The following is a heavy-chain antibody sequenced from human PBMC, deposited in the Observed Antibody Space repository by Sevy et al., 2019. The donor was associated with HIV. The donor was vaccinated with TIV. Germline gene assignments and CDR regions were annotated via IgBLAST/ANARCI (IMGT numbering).Heavy chain of an antibody. CDR3: AKDLRGRTMRGELDY. D-gene: IGHD3-16*01. V-gene: IGHV3-23*01. CDR2: ISGSGGTT. J-gene: IGHJ4*02. Sequence: GGSLRLSCAASGFSFSSYAMSWIRQGPGKGLEWVSGISGSGGTTSYANSVKGWFTISRDNSKDTLYLQMNSVTAEDTAIYYCAKDLRGRTMRGELDYWGRGTLVTVSS. CDR1: GFSFSSYA.